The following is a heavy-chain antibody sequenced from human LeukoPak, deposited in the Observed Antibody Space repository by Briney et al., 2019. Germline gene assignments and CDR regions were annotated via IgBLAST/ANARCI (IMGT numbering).Heavy chain of an antibody. J-gene: IGHJ4*02. CDR2: INPNSGGT. D-gene: IGHD3-9*01. CDR1: GYTFTGYY. Sequence: APVKVSCKASGYTFTGYYMHWARQAPGQGLEWMGWINPNSGGTNYAQKFQGWVTMTRDTSISTAYMELSRLRSDDTAVYYCARGGGSDILTGQDSYPDYWGQGTLVTVSS. V-gene: IGHV1-2*04. CDR3: ARGGGSDILTGQDSYPDY.